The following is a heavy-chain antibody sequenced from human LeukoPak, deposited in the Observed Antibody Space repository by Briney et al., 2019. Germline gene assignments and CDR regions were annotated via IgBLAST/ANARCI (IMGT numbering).Heavy chain of an antibody. Sequence: GGSLRLSCAASGFTFSSYGMHWVRQAPCKGLEWVAVIWYDGSNKYYADSVKGRFTISRDNSKNTLYLQMNSLRAEDTAVYYCASGVTEDSSGYYNYWGQGTLVTVSS. J-gene: IGHJ4*02. CDR3: ASGVTEDSSGYYNY. CDR1: GFTFSSYG. V-gene: IGHV3-33*01. D-gene: IGHD3-22*01. CDR2: IWYDGSNK.